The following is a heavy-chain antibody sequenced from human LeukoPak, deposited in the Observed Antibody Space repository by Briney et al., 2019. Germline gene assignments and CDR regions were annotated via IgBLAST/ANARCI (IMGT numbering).Heavy chain of an antibody. CDR1: GFTFSSYA. J-gene: IGHJ4*02. CDR2: ISYDGSNK. V-gene: IGHV3-30-3*01. Sequence: GGSLRLSCAASGFTFSSYAMHWVRQAPGKGLEWVAVISYDGSNKYYADSVKGRFTISRDNSKNTLYLQMNSLRAEDTAVYYCARGIQLWLHKPYYYDSSGYMPLIDYWGQGTLVTVSS. CDR3: ARGIQLWLHKPYYYDSSGYMPLIDY. D-gene: IGHD3-22*01.